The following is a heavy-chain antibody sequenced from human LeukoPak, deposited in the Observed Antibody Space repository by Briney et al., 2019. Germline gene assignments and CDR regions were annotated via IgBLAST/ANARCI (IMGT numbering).Heavy chain of an antibody. Sequence: SETLSLTCTVSGGSINSSSYYWSWIRQPAGKGLEWIGRIYTSGSTNYNPSLKSRVTMSVDTSKNQFSLKLSSVTAADTAVYYCARDRGSSWYVWFDPWGQGTLVIVSS. J-gene: IGHJ5*02. CDR1: GGSINSSSYY. CDR3: ARDRGSSWYVWFDP. D-gene: IGHD6-13*01. V-gene: IGHV4-61*02. CDR2: IYTSGST.